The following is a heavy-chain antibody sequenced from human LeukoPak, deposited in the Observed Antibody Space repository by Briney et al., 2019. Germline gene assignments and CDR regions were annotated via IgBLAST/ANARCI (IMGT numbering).Heavy chain of an antibody. CDR2: ISSSSTYI. Sequence: GGSLRLSCAASGFAFSSYSMNWVRQAPGKGLEWVSSISSSSTYIYYADSVKGRFTVSRDNAKNSLYLQMNSLRAEDTAVYFCASQYTSSRIFDDWGQGTLVTVSS. J-gene: IGHJ4*02. CDR3: ASQYTSSRIFDD. CDR1: GFAFSSYS. V-gene: IGHV3-21*01. D-gene: IGHD6-13*01.